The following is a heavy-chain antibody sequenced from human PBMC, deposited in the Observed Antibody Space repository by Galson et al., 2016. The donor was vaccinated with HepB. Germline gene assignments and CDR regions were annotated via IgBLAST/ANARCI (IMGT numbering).Heavy chain of an antibody. CDR1: GYTFMTYG. CDR2: ISVNNGNT. Sequence: SVKVSCKASGYTFMTYGISWVRQAPGQGLEWMGRISVNNGNTNYAQKFQGRVFMTTDTATSTAYLGGRGLRPDATAVYYCARAYDNYGDEDFYGLDVLSQGTTVTVSS. V-gene: IGHV1-18*01. J-gene: IGHJ6*02. D-gene: IGHD4-17*01. CDR3: ARAYDNYGDEDFYGLDV.